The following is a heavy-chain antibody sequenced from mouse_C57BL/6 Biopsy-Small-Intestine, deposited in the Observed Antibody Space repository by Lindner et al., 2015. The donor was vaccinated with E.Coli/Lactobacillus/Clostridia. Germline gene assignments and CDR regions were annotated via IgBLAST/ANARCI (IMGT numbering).Heavy chain of an antibody. Sequence: VQLQESGPELVKPGASVRMSCKASGYTFTDYNMHWVKQSHGKSLEWIGYINPNNGGTSYNQKFKGKATLTVNKSSSTAYMELRSLTSEDSAVYYCARYPGYYFDYWGQGTTLTVSS. J-gene: IGHJ2*01. V-gene: IGHV1-22*01. CDR3: ARYPGYYFDY. CDR2: INPNNGGT. CDR1: GYTFTDYN. D-gene: IGHD2-2*01.